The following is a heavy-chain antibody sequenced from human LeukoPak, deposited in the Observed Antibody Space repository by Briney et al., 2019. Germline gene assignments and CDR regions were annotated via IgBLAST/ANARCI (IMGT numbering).Heavy chain of an antibody. CDR3: ARGDYGDYAGPFDY. J-gene: IGHJ4*02. CDR1: GLTFSSYM. D-gene: IGHD4-17*01. V-gene: IGHV3-21*01. CDR2: ISSGSSYI. Sequence: GVSLRLFCAASGLTFSSYMMNWVRPAPGKGLEWVSSISSGSSYIYYADSVKGRFTISRDNAKNSLYLQMNGLRAEDTAVYYCARGDYGDYAGPFDYWGQGTLVTVSS.